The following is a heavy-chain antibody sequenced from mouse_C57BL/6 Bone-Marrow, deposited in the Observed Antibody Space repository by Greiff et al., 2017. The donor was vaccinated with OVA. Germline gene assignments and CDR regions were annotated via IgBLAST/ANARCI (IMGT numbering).Heavy chain of an antibody. V-gene: IGHV1-19*01. CDR3: ARCTTVVAYYFDY. J-gene: IGHJ2*01. CDR2: INPYNGGT. Sequence: VQLQQSGPVLVKPGASVKMSCKASGYTFTDYYMNWVQQSHGKSLEWIGVINPYNGGTSYNQKFKGKATLTVDKSSSTAYMELNSLTSEDSAVYYCARCTTVVAYYFDYWGQGTTLTVSS. CDR1: GYTFTDYY. D-gene: IGHD1-1*01.